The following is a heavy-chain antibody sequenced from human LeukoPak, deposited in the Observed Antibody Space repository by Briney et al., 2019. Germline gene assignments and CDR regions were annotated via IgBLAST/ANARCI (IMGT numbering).Heavy chain of an antibody. CDR1: GFTFSSYA. CDR2: IGGSGGNT. J-gene: IGHJ4*02. CDR3: ARVPEGERSAYYFNY. V-gene: IGHV3-23*01. D-gene: IGHD3-3*01. Sequence: GGSLRLSCAASGFTFSSYAMNWVRQAPGKGLEWVSSIGGSGGNTYYADSVKGRFTISRDNSKNTLYLQMNSLRAEDTGVYYCARVPEGERSAYYFNYWGQGTLVTVSS.